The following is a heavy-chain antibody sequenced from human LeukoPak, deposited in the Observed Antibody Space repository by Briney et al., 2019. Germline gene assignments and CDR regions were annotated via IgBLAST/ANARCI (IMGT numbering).Heavy chain of an antibody. J-gene: IGHJ4*02. CDR3: ASGSGFDY. CDR1: GFIFSNYG. D-gene: IGHD6-25*01. V-gene: IGHV3-33*01. Sequence: RGGSLRVSCEVSGFIFSNYGMHWVRQAPGKGLEWVARIWYDGRTKFHADSVRGRFTISRDNSANTLYLRMNSLKTEDTAVYYCASGSGFDYWGQGALVTVSS. CDR2: IWYDGRTK.